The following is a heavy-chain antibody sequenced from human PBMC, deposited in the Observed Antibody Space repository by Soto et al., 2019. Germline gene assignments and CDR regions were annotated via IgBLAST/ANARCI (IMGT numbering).Heavy chain of an antibody. CDR3: SRGYPPRDQLGNLPGAF. V-gene: IGHV1-46*03. D-gene: IGHD1-1*01. CDR2: INPSGGST. CDR1: GYTFTSYY. J-gene: IGHJ6*02. Sequence: ASVKVSCKASGYTFTSYYIQWVRQAPGQGLEWMGIINPSGGSTNYAQKFQGRVTMTRDTSTSTVYMELSSLRSEDTAIYYCSRGYPPRDQLGNLPGAFWGQGTTVTVSS.